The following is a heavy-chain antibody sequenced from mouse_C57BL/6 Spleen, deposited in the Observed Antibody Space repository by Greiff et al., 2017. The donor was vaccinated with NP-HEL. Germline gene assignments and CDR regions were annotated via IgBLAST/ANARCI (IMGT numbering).Heavy chain of an antibody. V-gene: IGHV14-1*01. CDR1: GFNITDYY. J-gene: IGHJ3*01. Sequence: EVQLQQSGAELVRPGASVKLSCTASGFNITDYYMHWVKQRPEQGLEWIGRIDPEDGDTEYAPKFQGKATMTADTSSNTAYLQLSSLTSEDPAFYYCTLGRRGTWFSYWGQGTLVTVSA. CDR3: TLGRRGTWFSY. D-gene: IGHD3-3*01. CDR2: IDPEDGDT.